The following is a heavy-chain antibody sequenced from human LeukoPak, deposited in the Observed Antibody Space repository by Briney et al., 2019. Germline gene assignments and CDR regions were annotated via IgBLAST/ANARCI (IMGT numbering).Heavy chain of an antibody. CDR3: ARRHSMSSGCFDL. D-gene: IGHD1-26*01. Sequence: PSETLSLTCTVSGASISSYYWSWIRQPPGKGLESIGYVSYSGSTNYNPSLKSRVTISVDTSKSQFSLKLNSVTAADTAVYFCARRHSMSSGCFDLWARGTRFPV. CDR1: GASISSYY. CDR2: VSYSGST. J-gene: IGHJ2*01. V-gene: IGHV4-59*08.